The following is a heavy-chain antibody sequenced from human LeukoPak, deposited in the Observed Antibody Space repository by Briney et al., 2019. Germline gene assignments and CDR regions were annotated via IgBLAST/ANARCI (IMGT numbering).Heavy chain of an antibody. V-gene: IGHV3-33*01. CDR3: AIAGSTRRDYDFLTGYYAQEWDYGMDV. CDR1: GFTFSSYG. D-gene: IGHD3-9*01. CDR2: IWYDGSNK. J-gene: IGHJ6*02. Sequence: PGGSLRLSCAASGFTFSSYGMHWVRQAPGKGLEWVAVIWYDGSNKYYADSVKGRFTISRDNSKNTLYLQMNSLRAEDTAVYYCAIAGSTRRDYDFLTGYYAQEWDYGMDVWGQGTTVTVSS.